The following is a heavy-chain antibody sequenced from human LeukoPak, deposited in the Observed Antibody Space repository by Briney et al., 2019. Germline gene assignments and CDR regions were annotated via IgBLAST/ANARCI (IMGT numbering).Heavy chain of an antibody. J-gene: IGHJ4*02. D-gene: IGHD4-17*01. V-gene: IGHV3-49*04. CDR2: IRSKAFGGTP. Sequence: PGGSLRLSCAASGFTFSSYAMSWVRQAPGKGLEWVGFIRSKAFGGTPEYAASVRGRFTISRDDSKSIAYLQMNSLKTEDTAVYYCTRNTVTVHFDYWSQGTLVTVSS. CDR3: TRNTVTVHFDY. CDR1: GFTFSSYA.